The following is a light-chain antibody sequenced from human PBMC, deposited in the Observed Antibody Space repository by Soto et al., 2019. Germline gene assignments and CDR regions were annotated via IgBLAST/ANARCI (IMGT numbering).Light chain of an antibody. J-gene: IGLJ1*01. CDR1: SSDVGGYNY. V-gene: IGLV2-14*01. CDR2: DVS. Sequence: QSVLTQPASVSGSPGQSITISCTGTSSDVGGYNYVSWYQQHPGKAPKLMIYDVSNRPSGVSNRFSGSKSGNTASLTISGLQAEDEADYSCSSYTSSSTRLYVFGTGTKLTVL. CDR3: SSYTSSSTRLYV.